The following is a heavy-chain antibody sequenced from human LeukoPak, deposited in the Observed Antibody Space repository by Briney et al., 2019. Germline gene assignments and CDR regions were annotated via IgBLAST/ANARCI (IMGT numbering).Heavy chain of an antibody. CDR3: ARYCSSTSCYDY. CDR1: GFTFSDYY. CDR2: ISSSSYT. D-gene: IGHD2-2*01. V-gene: IGHV3-11*03. Sequence: GGSLRLSCAASGFTFSDYYMSWIRQAPGKGLEWVSYISSSSYTNYADSVKGRFTISRDNAKNSPYLQMNSLRAEDTAVYYCARYCSSTSCYDYWGQGTLVTVSS. J-gene: IGHJ4*02.